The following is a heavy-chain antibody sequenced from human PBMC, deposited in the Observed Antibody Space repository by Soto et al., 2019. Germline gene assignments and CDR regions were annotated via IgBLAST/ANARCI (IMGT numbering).Heavy chain of an antibody. Sequence: EVQLLESGGGLVQPGGSLRLSCAASGFTFSSNAMSWVRQAPGKGLEWVSAIGGSGISPHYADSVKGRLTISRDNSKNTLYLQMNSLRGEDTAVYYCAKGRWSSALSLGGYGMDVWGQGTTVTVSS. CDR3: AKGRWSSALSLGGYGMDV. V-gene: IGHV3-23*01. J-gene: IGHJ6*02. CDR1: GFTFSSNA. CDR2: IGGSGISP. D-gene: IGHD6-25*01.